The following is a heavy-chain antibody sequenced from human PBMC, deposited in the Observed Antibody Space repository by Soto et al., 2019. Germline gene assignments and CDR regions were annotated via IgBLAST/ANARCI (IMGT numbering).Heavy chain of an antibody. CDR1: GGSISNYY. J-gene: IGHJ4*02. Sequence: QVQLQESGPGLVKPSETLSLTCTVSGGSISNYYWIWIRQPPGKGLEWIGYIYYSGSTSYNPSLRSRVTISVDTSRNLLSLKLSSVTAADTAVYYCARGSPGDGDPFDSWGQGTLVTVAS. CDR2: IYYSGST. D-gene: IGHD4-17*01. CDR3: ARGSPGDGDPFDS. V-gene: IGHV4-59*12.